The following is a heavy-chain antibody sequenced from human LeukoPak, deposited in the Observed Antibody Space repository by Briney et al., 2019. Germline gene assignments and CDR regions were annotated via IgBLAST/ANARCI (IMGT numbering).Heavy chain of an antibody. D-gene: IGHD3-3*01. Sequence: SETLSLTCTVSGGSISSYHWSWIRQPAGKGLEWIGRIYTSGSANYNPSLKSRVTISVDTSKNQFSLKLSSVTAADTAVYYCASLFPTHYDFWSGYLPFDYWGQGTLVTVSS. CDR3: ASLFPTHYDFWSGYLPFDY. V-gene: IGHV4-4*07. CDR2: IYTSGSA. J-gene: IGHJ4*02. CDR1: GGSISSYH.